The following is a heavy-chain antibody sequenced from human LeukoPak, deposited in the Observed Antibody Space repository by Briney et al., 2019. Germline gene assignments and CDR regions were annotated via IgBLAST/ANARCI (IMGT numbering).Heavy chain of an antibody. D-gene: IGHD3-3*01. J-gene: IGHJ4*02. CDR3: ARVYDFWSGYWDY. CDR1: GYNFTSYY. CDR2: INPIGGST. Sequence: ASVKVSCKASGYNFTSYYMHWVRQAPGQGLEWTGIINPIGGSTTYAQKFQGRVTMTRDTSTRTVFMELSSLRSEDTAVYYCARVYDFWSGYWDYWGLGTLVTVSS. V-gene: IGHV1-46*01.